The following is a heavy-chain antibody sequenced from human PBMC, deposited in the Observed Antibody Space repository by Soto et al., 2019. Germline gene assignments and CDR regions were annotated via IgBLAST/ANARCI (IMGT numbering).Heavy chain of an antibody. D-gene: IGHD3-10*01. Sequence: SETLSLTCTVSGGSISSYYWSWIRQPPGKGLEWIGYIYYSGSTNYNPSLKSRVTISVDTSKNQFSLKLSSVTAADTAVYYCAREGRYYGSGSYNWFDPWGQGTLVTVSS. CDR3: AREGRYYGSGSYNWFDP. CDR2: IYYSGST. CDR1: GGSISSYY. J-gene: IGHJ5*02. V-gene: IGHV4-59*01.